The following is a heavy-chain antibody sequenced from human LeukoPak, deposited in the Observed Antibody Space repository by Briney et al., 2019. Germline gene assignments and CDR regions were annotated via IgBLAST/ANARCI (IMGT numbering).Heavy chain of an antibody. CDR2: MNPNSGNT. D-gene: IGHD3-22*01. Sequence: ASVKVSCKASGYTFTSYDINWVRQATGQGLEWMGWMNPNSGNTGYAQKFQGRVTMTRNTSISTAYMELSSLRSEDTAVYYCARADYYDSSGFASPQEVNDYWGQGTLVTVSS. J-gene: IGHJ4*02. CDR3: ARADYYDSSGFASPQEVNDY. CDR1: GYTFTSYD. V-gene: IGHV1-8*01.